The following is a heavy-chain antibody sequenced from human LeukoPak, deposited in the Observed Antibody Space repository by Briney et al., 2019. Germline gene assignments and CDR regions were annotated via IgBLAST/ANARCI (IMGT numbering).Heavy chain of an antibody. CDR2: IYYSGST. CDR1: GGSISSYY. CDR3: ARLRDHGDLYYFDY. V-gene: IGHV4-59*08. Sequence: SETLSLTCTVSGGSISSYYWSWIRQPPGKGLEWIGYIYYSGSTNYNPSLKSRVTISVDTSKNQFSLKLSSVTAADTAVYYCARLRDHGDLYYFDYWGQGTLVTVSS. D-gene: IGHD4-17*01. J-gene: IGHJ4*02.